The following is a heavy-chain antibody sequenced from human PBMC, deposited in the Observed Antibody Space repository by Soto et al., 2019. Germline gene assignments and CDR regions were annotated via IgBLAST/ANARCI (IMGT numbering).Heavy chain of an antibody. CDR2: IIPVLGVT. Sequence: QVQLVQSGPEVKEPGSSVRISCRSGGDTFSSYTVSWVRQTPGQGLEWMGRIIPVLGVTNYSRKFKGRVTIPADKSKVTAHMELSSLRSEDTGRYYCARRRYCGVDCYTKYYYGMDVWGQGTSVIVSS. D-gene: IGHD2-21*02. CDR1: GDTFSSYT. CDR3: ARRRYCGVDCYTKYYYGMDV. V-gene: IGHV1-69*02. J-gene: IGHJ6*02.